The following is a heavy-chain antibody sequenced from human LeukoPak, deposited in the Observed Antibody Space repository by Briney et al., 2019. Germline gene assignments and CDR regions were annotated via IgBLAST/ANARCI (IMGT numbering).Heavy chain of an antibody. J-gene: IGHJ3*02. Sequence: GSLRLSCAASGFTFSSYSMSWVRQAPGKGLEWVGFIRSKAYGGTTEYAASVKGRFTISRDDSKSIAYLQMNSLKTEDTAVYYCTRDAIGYVWGSYRSGAFDIWGQGTMVTVSS. CDR1: GFTFSSYS. D-gene: IGHD3-16*02. V-gene: IGHV3-49*04. CDR2: IRSKAYGGTT. CDR3: TRDAIGYVWGSYRSGAFDI.